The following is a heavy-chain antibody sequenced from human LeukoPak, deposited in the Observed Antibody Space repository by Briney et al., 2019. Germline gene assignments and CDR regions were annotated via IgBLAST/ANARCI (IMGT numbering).Heavy chain of an antibody. CDR1: GGSISSGSYY. Sequence: PSQTLSLTCTVSGGSISSGSYYWSWIRQPAGKGLERIGRIYASGSTNYNPSLKSRVTISVDTSKNQFSLKLSSVTAADTAVYYCAREGYYYDSSGYWGIDYWGQGTLVTVSS. CDR2: IYASGST. CDR3: AREGYYYDSSGYWGIDY. V-gene: IGHV4-61*02. D-gene: IGHD3-22*01. J-gene: IGHJ4*02.